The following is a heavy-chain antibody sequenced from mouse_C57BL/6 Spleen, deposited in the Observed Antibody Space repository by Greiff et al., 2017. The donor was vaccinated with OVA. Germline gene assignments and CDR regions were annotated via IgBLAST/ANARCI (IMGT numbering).Heavy chain of an antibody. Sequence: EVQLQQSGTVLARPGASVKMSCKTSGYTFTSYWMHWVKQRPGQGLEWIGAIYPGNSDTSYNQKFKGKAKLTAVTSASTAYMELSSLTNEDSAVYYCTREDNYYGSPYYAMDYWGQGTLVTVSA. CDR3: TREDNYYGSPYYAMDY. V-gene: IGHV1-5*01. CDR2: IYPGNSDT. CDR1: GYTFTSYW. J-gene: IGHJ3*01. D-gene: IGHD1-1*01.